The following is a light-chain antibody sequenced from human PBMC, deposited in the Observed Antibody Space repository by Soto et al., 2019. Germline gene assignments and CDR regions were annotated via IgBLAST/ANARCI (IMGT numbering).Light chain of an antibody. CDR1: QSVSSTY. V-gene: IGKV3-20*01. CDR2: RAS. CDR3: QQYVNSPLT. Sequence: EIVLTQSPGTLSLSPGERATLSCRASQSVSSTYLAWYQQKPGQAPGLLIYRASSRATGIPDRFSGSGSGTEFTLTISRLEPEDFAVYYCQQYVNSPLTFGGGTKVEIK. J-gene: IGKJ4*01.